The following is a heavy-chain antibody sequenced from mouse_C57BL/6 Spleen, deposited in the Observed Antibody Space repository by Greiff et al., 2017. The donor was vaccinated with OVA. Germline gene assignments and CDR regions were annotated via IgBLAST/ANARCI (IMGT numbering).Heavy chain of an antibody. J-gene: IGHJ2*01. D-gene: IGHD3-2*02. CDR2: INLSSGYT. V-gene: IGHV1-7*01. CDR3: AREGDSSGYGFYFDY. CDR1: GYTFTSYW. Sequence: LVESGAELAKPGASVKLSCKASGYTFTSYWMHWVKQRPGQGLEWIGYINLSSGYTKYNQKFKDKATLTADKSSSTAYMQLSSLTYEDSAVYYCAREGDSSGYGFYFDYWGQGTTLTVSS.